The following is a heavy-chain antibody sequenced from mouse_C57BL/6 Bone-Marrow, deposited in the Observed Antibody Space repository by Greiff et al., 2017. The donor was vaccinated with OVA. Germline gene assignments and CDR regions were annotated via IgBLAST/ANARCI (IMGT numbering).Heavy chain of an antibody. CDR3: ARPGNSFRGFDV. Sequence: EVKLMESGPELVKPGASVKISCKASGYSFTGYYMNWVKQSPEKSLEWIGEINPSTGGTTYNQKFKAKATLTVDKSSSTAYMQLKSLTSEDSAVYYCARPGNSFRGFDVWGTGTTVTVSS. V-gene: IGHV1-42*01. J-gene: IGHJ1*03. CDR2: INPSTGGT. CDR1: GYSFTGYY. D-gene: IGHD1-1*01.